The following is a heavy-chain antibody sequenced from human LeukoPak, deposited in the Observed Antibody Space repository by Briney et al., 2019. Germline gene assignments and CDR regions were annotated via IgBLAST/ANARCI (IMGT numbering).Heavy chain of an antibody. V-gene: IGHV3-48*04. CDR3: ARGKQQQPSLYFDS. CDR2: ISTGSLTI. CDR1: GLTFSSDS. D-gene: IGHD6-13*01. J-gene: IGHJ4*02. Sequence: GGSLRLSCAASGLTFSSDSMNWVRQAPGKGLEWVAYISTGSLTIYYADSLKGRFTISRDNAKNSLYLQMNSLRAEDTAVYYCARGKQQQPSLYFDSWGQGTLVTVSS.